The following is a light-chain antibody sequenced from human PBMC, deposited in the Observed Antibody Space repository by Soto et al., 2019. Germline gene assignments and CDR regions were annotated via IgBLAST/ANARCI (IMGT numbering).Light chain of an antibody. J-gene: IGKJ5*01. CDR3: QQRSNWPPFT. CDR1: QSVSNY. V-gene: IGKV3-11*01. Sequence: IVWTQSPATLSLSPGERATLSCRASQSVSNYLAWYQQKPGQAPRLLIYDASNRATDIPARLSGSGSGTDFTLTISSLEPEDFAVYYCQQRSNWPPFTFGQGTLLEIK. CDR2: DAS.